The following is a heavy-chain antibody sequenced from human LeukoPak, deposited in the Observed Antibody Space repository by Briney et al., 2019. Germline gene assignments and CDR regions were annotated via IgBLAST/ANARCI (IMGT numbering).Heavy chain of an antibody. Sequence: GGSLRLSCAAAGFTFSSYGRHGVRQAPGKGLEWGAGISYDGSNKYYADSVKGRFTISRDNSKNTLYLQMNSLRAEDTAVYYCAKDIRGCSYGYRDAFDTWGQGTMVTVSS. J-gene: IGHJ3*02. CDR1: GFTFSSYG. CDR2: ISYDGSNK. D-gene: IGHD5-18*01. V-gene: IGHV3-30*18. CDR3: AKDIRGCSYGYRDAFDT.